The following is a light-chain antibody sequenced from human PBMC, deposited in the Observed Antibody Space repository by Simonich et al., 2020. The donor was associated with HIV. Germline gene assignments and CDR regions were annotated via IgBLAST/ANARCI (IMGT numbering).Light chain of an antibody. Sequence: DIQMTQSPSSLSASVGDRVTITCRASQGISNSLAWYQQTPGKAPKLLLYAASSLQSGVPSRFSGSGSGTDFTLTISSLQREDFANYYCQQSYSTPFYTFGQGTKLEIK. V-gene: IGKV1-39*01. CDR3: QQSYSTPFYT. J-gene: IGKJ2*01. CDR2: AAS. CDR1: QGISNS.